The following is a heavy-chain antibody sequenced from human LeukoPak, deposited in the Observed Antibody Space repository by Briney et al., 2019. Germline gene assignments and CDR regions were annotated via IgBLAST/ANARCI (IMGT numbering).Heavy chain of an antibody. CDR1: GFTFSRYW. J-gene: IGHJ3*02. D-gene: IGHD3-22*01. V-gene: IGHV3-7*01. Sequence: GGSMRPSCAISGFTFSRYWMTWVRQAPGKGLECVAIIKPDGSESYYGDSVKGRFTISRDNAKDSLYLQMKSLRAEDTAVYYCARDLTMIVPGAFDIWGHGTTVIVSS. CDR2: IKPDGSES. CDR3: ARDLTMIVPGAFDI.